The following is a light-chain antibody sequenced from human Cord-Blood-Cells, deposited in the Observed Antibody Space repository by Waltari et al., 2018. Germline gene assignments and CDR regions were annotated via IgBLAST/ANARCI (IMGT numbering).Light chain of an antibody. Sequence: QSALTQPASVSGSPGQSITISCTGTSSDVGGYNYVSWYQQTPGKAPKLMIYDVSNRPFGFSNCFSGSKSGNTAPLTISGLQAEDEADYYCSSYTSSSTVVFGGGTKLTVL. CDR2: DVS. CDR3: SSYTSSSTVV. J-gene: IGLJ2*01. CDR1: SSDVGGYNY. V-gene: IGLV2-14*01.